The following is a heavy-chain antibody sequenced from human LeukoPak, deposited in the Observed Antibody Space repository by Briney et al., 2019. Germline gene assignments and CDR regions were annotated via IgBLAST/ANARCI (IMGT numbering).Heavy chain of an antibody. V-gene: IGHV4-31*03. CDR3: ARETRLHSGSYSNDAFDI. CDR1: GGSISSGGYY. CDR2: IYYSGST. D-gene: IGHD1-26*01. Sequence: PSETLSLTCTVSGGSISSGGYYWSWIRQHPGKGLEWIGYIYYSGSTYYNPSLKSRVTISLDTSKNQFSLRLSSVTAADTAVYYCARETRLHSGSYSNDAFDIWGQGTMVTVSS. J-gene: IGHJ3*02.